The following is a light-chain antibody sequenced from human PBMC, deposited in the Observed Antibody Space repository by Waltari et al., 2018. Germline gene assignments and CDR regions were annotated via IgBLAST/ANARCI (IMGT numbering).Light chain of an antibody. CDR2: YYSDSDR. CDR3: QVYDGSPV. CDR1: SDLSVGSKN. Sequence: QPVLTQPPSLSASPGASARIPCTLSSDLSVGSKNIYWYQEKPGSAPRLFLYYYSDSDRELGPGVPSRGSGSKETSTNTAFLLISGLQPEDEADYFCQVYDGSPVFGSGTKLTVL. V-gene: IGLV5-37*01. J-gene: IGLJ6*01.